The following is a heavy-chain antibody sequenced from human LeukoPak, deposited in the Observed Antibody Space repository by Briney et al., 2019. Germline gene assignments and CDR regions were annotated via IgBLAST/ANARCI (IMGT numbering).Heavy chain of an antibody. CDR1: GYSISSNYF. CDR2: ISHSGTT. Sequence: SETLSLTCVVSGYSISSNYFWGWIRQPPGKGLEWIGTISHSGTTFYKPSLKSRVTISLDTSKSQFSLRLTSVTAADTAVHYCVRDVGQLRSDYWGQGTLVTVSS. D-gene: IGHD1-1*01. CDR3: VRDVGQLRSDY. J-gene: IGHJ4*02. V-gene: IGHV4-38-2*02.